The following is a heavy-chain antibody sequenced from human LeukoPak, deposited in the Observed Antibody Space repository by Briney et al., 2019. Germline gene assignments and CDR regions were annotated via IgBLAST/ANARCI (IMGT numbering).Heavy chain of an antibody. CDR3: ARDPRYYDFWSGYLVLNWFDP. CDR1: GGTFSSYA. J-gene: IGHJ5*02. V-gene: IGHV1-69*13. Sequence: SVKVSCKASGGTFSSYAISWVRQAPGQGLEWMGGIIPIFGTANYAQKFQGRVTITADESTSTAYMELSSLRSEDTAVYYCARDPRYYDFWSGYLVLNWFDPWGQGTLVTVSS. CDR2: IIPIFGTA. D-gene: IGHD3-3*01.